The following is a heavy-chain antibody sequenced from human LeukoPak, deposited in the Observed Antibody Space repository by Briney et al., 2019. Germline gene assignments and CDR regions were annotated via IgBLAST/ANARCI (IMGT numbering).Heavy chain of an antibody. CDR2: ISSSSSTI. J-gene: IGHJ4*02. V-gene: IGHV3-48*01. D-gene: IGHD4-17*01. Sequence: PGGSLRLSCAACGFTFSSYNMHWVRQAPGKGLEWVSYISSSSSTIYYADSVKGRFTISRDNAKNSLYLQMNSLRAEDTAVYYCARDSEYGDYGIFDYWGQGTLVTVSA. CDR3: ARDSEYGDYGIFDY. CDR1: GFTFSSYN.